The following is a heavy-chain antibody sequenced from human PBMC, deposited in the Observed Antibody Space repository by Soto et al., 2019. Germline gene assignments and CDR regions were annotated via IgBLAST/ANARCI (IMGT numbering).Heavy chain of an antibody. CDR2: ISSSSTNI. CDR3: ARGPLYYFDY. V-gene: IGHV3-21*02. Sequence: EVQLVESGGGLVKPGGSLRLSCAASGFIFTSYTMNWVRRAPGKGLEWVSCISSSSTNIHYADSVKGRFTISRDNAKKSLYLQMNSLRAEDTAVYYCARGPLYYFDYWGQGTLVTVSS. J-gene: IGHJ4*02. CDR1: GFIFTSYT.